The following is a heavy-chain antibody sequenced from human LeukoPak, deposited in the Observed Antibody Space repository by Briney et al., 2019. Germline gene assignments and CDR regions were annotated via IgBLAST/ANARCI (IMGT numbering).Heavy chain of an antibody. CDR2: IIPIFGTA. J-gene: IGHJ4*02. V-gene: IGHV1-69*05. CDR1: GGTFSSYA. CDR3: ATSRGNIVVVPAALDY. Sequence: SVKVSCKASGGTFSSYAISWVRQAPGQGLEWMGGIIPIFGTANYAQKFQGRVTITTDESTSTAYMELSSLRSEDTAEYYCATSRGNIVVVPAALDYWGQGTLVTVSS. D-gene: IGHD2-2*01.